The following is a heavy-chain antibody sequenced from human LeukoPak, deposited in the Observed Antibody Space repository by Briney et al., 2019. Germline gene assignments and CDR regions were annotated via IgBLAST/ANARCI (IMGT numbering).Heavy chain of an antibody. D-gene: IGHD3-10*01. CDR3: ARGLHYYYYGMDV. J-gene: IGHJ6*02. Sequence: SCKASGHTFTDYYMHWVRQAPGKGLEWVAVISYDGRNQYYADAVKGRFTVSRDNSKSTLYLQMNSLRGEDTAVYNCARGLHYYYYGMDVWGQGTTVTVSS. CDR1: GHTFTDYY. CDR2: ISYDGRNQ. V-gene: IGHV3-30*03.